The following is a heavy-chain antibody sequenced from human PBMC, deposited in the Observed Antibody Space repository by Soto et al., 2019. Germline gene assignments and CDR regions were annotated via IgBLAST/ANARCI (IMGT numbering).Heavy chain of an antibody. Sequence: SVKVSCKASGGTFSTSTFTWVRQAPGQGLEWMGRTIPILDVADYAQDFQGRVTITADKSTSTAYMELTSLTSKDTALFYCARDLWLGESFRYYFDYWAQGTLVTVSS. V-gene: IGHV1-69*04. D-gene: IGHD3-10*01. CDR2: TIPILDVA. CDR1: GGTFSTST. CDR3: ARDLWLGESFRYYFDY. J-gene: IGHJ4*01.